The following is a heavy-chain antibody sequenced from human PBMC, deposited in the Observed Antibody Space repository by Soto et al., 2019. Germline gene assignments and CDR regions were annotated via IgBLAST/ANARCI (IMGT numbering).Heavy chain of an antibody. J-gene: IGHJ4*02. Sequence: GGSLRLSCAASGFTFSSYSMNWVRQAPGKGLEWVSSISSSSSYIYYADSVKGRFTISRDNAKNSLYLQMNSLRAEDTAVYYCARGYYDFWSGYYPSDYWGQGTLVTVSS. CDR3: ARGYYDFWSGYYPSDY. V-gene: IGHV3-21*01. CDR1: GFTFSSYS. CDR2: ISSSSSYI. D-gene: IGHD3-3*01.